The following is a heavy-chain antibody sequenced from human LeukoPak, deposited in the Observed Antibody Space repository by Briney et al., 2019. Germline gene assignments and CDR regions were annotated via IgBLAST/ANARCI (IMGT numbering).Heavy chain of an antibody. D-gene: IGHD2-2*02. J-gene: IGHJ6*04. CDR1: GFTFYNYA. CDR3: ANTDVVGYCRDTNCYIWRPLDV. Sequence: GGSLRLSCIGSGFTFYNYAMSWVRQAPGKGLEWVSAISGGGTHTYYVDSVKGRFTISRDNSKNTVYLQMNSLRAEDTATYFCANTDVVGYCRDTNCYIWRPLDVWGKGTTVTVSS. V-gene: IGHV3-23*01. CDR2: ISGGGTHT.